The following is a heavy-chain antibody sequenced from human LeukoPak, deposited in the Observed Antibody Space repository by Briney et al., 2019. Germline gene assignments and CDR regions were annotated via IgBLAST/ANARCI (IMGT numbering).Heavy chain of an antibody. CDR2: IIPILGIA. CDR1: GGTFSSYA. V-gene: IGHV1-69*04. J-gene: IGHJ4*02. CDR3: ARTQYYYDSSGYLDQELKGDPNFDY. Sequence: ASVKVSCKASGGTFSSYAISWVRLAPGQGLEWMGRIIPILGIANYAQKFQGRVTITADKSTSTAYMELSSLRSEDTAVYYCARTQYYYDSSGYLDQELKGDPNFDYWGQGTLVTVSS. D-gene: IGHD3-22*01.